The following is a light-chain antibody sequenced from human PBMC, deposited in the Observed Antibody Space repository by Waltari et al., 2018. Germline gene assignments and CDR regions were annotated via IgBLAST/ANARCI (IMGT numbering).Light chain of an antibody. CDR1: SGPSSNL. CDR3: ETGGHGTWV. V-gene: IGLV4-69*02. J-gene: IGLJ3*02. CDR2: VNSEGSH. Sequence: QLVLTQSPSASTSPGASVKLTCTLDSGPSSNLVASRPQHRAKGPRYLMKVNSEGSHSKGDEIPDRFSGSSSRAERYLTISSVQSEDEADYCCETGGHGTWVFGGGTKLTVL.